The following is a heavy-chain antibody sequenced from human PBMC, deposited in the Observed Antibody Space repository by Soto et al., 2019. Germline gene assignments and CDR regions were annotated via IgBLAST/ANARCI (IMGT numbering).Heavy chain of an antibody. J-gene: IGHJ4*02. CDR2: INHSGNT. CDR3: ARVESWVNHFDY. CDR1: GASLSDNY. D-gene: IGHD2-21*01. Sequence: SETLSLTCAVYGASLSDNYCNWLRQPPGKGLEWIGEINHSGNTNYNPSLRSRVTISIDTSKNQLSLNLRSVSAADTAVYYCARVESWVNHFDYWGQGTLVTVSS. V-gene: IGHV4-34*01.